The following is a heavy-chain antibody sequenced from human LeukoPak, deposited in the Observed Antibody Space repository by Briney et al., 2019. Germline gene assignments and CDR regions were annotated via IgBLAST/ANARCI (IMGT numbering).Heavy chain of an antibody. CDR1: GFTFSSYW. J-gene: IGHJ4*02. D-gene: IGHD1-26*01. V-gene: IGHV3-74*01. CDR3: ARAGGSYRADY. CDR2: INSDGSST. Sequence: GSLRLSCAASGFTFSSYWMHWVRQAPGKGLVWVSRINSDGSSTSYADSVKGRFTISRDNAKNTLYLQMNSLRAEDTAVYYCARAGGSYRADYWGQGTLVTVSS.